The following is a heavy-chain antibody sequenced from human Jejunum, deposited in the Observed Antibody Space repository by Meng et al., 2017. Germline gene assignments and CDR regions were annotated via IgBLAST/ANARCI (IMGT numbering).Heavy chain of an antibody. CDR2: INQDGSDN. V-gene: IGHV3-7*01. CDR3: ATSASLAY. J-gene: IGHJ4*02. D-gene: IGHD6-6*01. Sequence: GESLKISCAGSGFTFSSHWMSWVRQAPGKGPEWVANINQDGSDNYYLDSVKGRFTISRDNAKSSLYLQMNSLRVDDTAAYYCATSASLAYWGQGTLVTGSS. CDR1: GFTFSSHW.